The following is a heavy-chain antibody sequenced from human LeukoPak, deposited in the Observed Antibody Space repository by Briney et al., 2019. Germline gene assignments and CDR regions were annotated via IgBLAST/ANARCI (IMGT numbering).Heavy chain of an antibody. D-gene: IGHD1-26*01. Sequence: GALRLSCAGSGFTFSSYDIHWVRQAPGKGLEWVAFIRYDGSNKYHTDSVKGRFTISRDNSKNMLYLQMNSLRAEDTAVYYCAKGRGWEASYYYYYMDVWGKGTTVTISS. J-gene: IGHJ6*03. CDR2: IRYDGSNK. CDR3: AKGRGWEASYYYYYMDV. CDR1: GFTFSSYD. V-gene: IGHV3-30*02.